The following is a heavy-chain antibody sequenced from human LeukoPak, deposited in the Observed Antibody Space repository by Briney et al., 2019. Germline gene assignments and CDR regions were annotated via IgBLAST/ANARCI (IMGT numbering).Heavy chain of an antibody. J-gene: IGHJ4*02. Sequence: GGSLRLSCAASGFTFDDYGMNWVSPPPGEGLEWISGISLDGAGTGSAASVEGRFTMSRDNAKNSLYLQMNSLRADDTALYYCVRDPRGSSFGTGDYWRQGTLATVSS. V-gene: IGHV3-20*04. CDR1: GFTFDDYG. CDR2: ISLDGAGT. D-gene: IGHD5-18*01. CDR3: VRDPRGSSFGTGDY.